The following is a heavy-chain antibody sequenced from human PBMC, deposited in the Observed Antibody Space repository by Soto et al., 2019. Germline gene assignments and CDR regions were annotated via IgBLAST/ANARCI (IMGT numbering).Heavy chain of an antibody. D-gene: IGHD7-27*01. CDR1: GITFSNAW. CDR2: VKRQTEGAKT. Sequence: EVQLVESGGDLVKPGESLRLSCVASGITFSNAWLCWVRQAPGKGLEWVARVKRQTEGAKTDYAAPVKGRFAISRDDSKSTLYLQMNSLRIEYTAVYFSPTETWGRGDYWGQGPLVTVSS. V-gene: IGHV3-15*01. CDR3: PTETWGRGDY. J-gene: IGHJ4*02.